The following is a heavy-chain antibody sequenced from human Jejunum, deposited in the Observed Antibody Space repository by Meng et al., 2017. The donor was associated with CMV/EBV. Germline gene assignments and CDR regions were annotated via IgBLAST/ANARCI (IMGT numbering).Heavy chain of an antibody. D-gene: IGHD1-26*01. CDR1: GFTFNTYG. Sequence: QVHLVQSGAEVKRPGASVKVSCKASGFTFNTYGITWVRQAPGQGLEWMGWINVYNGNTNYAQNLQDRVTMTTDTSPSTAYMELRRLVSDDTAVYYCARVWVGATSGDYWGQGTLVTVSS. CDR2: INVYNGNT. V-gene: IGHV1-18*01. J-gene: IGHJ4*02. CDR3: ARVWVGATSGDY.